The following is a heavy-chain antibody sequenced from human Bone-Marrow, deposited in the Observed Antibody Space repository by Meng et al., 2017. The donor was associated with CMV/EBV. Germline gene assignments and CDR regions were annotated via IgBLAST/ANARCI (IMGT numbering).Heavy chain of an antibody. D-gene: IGHD3-3*01. J-gene: IGHJ6*02. CDR2: ISSSSSYI. Sequence: GESLKISCAASGFTFSSYSMNWVRQAPGKGLEWVSSISSSSSYIYYADSVKGRFTISRDNAKNSLYLQMNSLRAEDTAVYYCARDTRIRFLEWLTHYYGMDVWGQGTMVTVSS. CDR1: GFTFSSYS. CDR3: ARDTRIRFLEWLTHYYGMDV. V-gene: IGHV3-21*01.